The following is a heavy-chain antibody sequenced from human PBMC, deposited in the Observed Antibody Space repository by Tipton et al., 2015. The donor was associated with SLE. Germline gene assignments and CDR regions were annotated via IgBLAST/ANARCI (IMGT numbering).Heavy chain of an antibody. CDR3: ARGTDWGGGAFDI. Sequence: LRLSCAASGFTFSDYYMSWIRQPPGKGLEWIGSIYYSGSTYYNPSLKSRVTISVDTSKNQFSLKLSSVTAADTAVYYCARGTDWGGGAFDIWGQGTMVTVSS. CDR1: GFTFSDYY. D-gene: IGHD7-27*01. CDR2: IYYSGST. J-gene: IGHJ3*02. V-gene: IGHV4-38-2*01.